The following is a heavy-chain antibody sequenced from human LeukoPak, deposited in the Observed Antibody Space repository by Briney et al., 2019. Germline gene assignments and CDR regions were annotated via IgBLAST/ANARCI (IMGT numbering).Heavy chain of an antibody. Sequence: GGSLRLSCAASGFTVSSNYMSWVRQAPGKGLEWVSVIYSGGSTYYADSVKGRFTISRDNSKNTLYLQMNSLRAEDTAVYHCAREATMVRGEYWDIWGQGTMVTVSS. D-gene: IGHD3-10*01. CDR3: AREATMVRGEYWDI. V-gene: IGHV3-66*01. CDR1: GFTVSSNY. CDR2: IYSGGST. J-gene: IGHJ3*02.